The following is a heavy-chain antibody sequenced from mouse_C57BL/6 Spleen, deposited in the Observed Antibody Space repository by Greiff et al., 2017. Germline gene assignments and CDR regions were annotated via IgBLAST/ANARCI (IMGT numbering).Heavy chain of an antibody. CDR1: GYTFTDYE. Sequence: VQLQQSGAELVRPGASVTLSCKASGYTFTDYEMHWVKQTPVHGLEWIGAIDPETGGTAYNQKFKGKAILTADKSSSTAYMELRSLTSEDSAVYYCTRWLLQGAMDYWGQGTSVTVSS. D-gene: IGHD2-3*01. V-gene: IGHV1-15*01. CDR2: IDPETGGT. J-gene: IGHJ4*01. CDR3: TRWLLQGAMDY.